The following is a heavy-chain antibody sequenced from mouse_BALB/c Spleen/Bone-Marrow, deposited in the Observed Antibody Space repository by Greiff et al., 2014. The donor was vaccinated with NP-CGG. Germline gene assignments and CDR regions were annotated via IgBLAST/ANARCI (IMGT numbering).Heavy chain of an antibody. J-gene: IGHJ2*01. V-gene: IGHV3-1*02. CDR3: TRETTAVADFDY. Sequence: VQLKESGPDLVKPSQSLSLTCTVTGYSITSGYGWHWIRQFPGKKLEWMGYIHYRGSTDYNPSLKSRISITRDTSKNQFSLQLNSVTTEDTATYYCTRETTAVADFDYWGQGATLTVTS. CDR1: GYSITSGYG. CDR2: IHYRGST. D-gene: IGHD1-1*01.